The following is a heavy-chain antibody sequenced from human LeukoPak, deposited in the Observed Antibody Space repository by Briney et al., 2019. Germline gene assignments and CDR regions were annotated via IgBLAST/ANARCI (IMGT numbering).Heavy chain of an antibody. V-gene: IGHV1-2*06. CDR2: INPNIGGT. CDR3: ARGLEQWLDNWFDP. D-gene: IGHD6-19*01. Sequence: ASVKVSFTASGYTFTVYYMHWVRQATGQGLEWMGRINPNIGGTNYTQNFQGRVTMTRDTSISTAYMELSRLRSDDTAVYYCARGLEQWLDNWFDPWGQGTLVTVSS. CDR1: GYTFTVYY. J-gene: IGHJ5*02.